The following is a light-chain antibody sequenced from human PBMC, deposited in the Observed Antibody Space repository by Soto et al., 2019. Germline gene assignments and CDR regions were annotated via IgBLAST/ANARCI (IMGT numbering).Light chain of an antibody. CDR1: QGVSIW. CDR2: KAS. V-gene: IGKV1-5*03. Sequence: DIQMTQSPSTLSASVGDRVTITCRASQGVSIWLAWYQHKPGKAPKLLIYKASTLESGVPSRFSGSGSGTEFTLTITSLQPDDFATYYCQQYNSYPWTFGQGTKVEIK. J-gene: IGKJ1*01. CDR3: QQYNSYPWT.